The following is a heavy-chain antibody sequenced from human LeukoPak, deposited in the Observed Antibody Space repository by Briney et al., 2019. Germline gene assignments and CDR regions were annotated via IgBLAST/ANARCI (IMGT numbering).Heavy chain of an antibody. Sequence: GGSLRLSCAASGFTFSTYNMNWVRQAPGKGLEWVSSISSTGSAKYYADSVRGRFTISRDNANHSLYLQMNSLRAEDTAVYYCAKERRGYSYGYIDYWGQGSLVSVSS. V-gene: IGHV3-21*01. D-gene: IGHD5-18*01. CDR3: AKERRGYSYGYIDY. CDR2: ISSTGSAK. J-gene: IGHJ4*02. CDR1: GFTFSTYN.